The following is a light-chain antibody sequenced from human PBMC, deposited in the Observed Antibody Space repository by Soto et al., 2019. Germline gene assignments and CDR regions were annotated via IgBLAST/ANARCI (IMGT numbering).Light chain of an antibody. CDR1: ASDIGGYTF. Sequence: QSALTQPPSASGSPGQSVAISCTGTASDIGGYTFVSWYQQHPGKAPKLLIYDVNKRPSGVPDRFSGSKSGNTASLTVSGLQAEDEADYYCSAHGGTNPYVFGTGTKV. V-gene: IGLV2-8*01. CDR3: SAHGGTNPYV. CDR2: DVN. J-gene: IGLJ1*01.